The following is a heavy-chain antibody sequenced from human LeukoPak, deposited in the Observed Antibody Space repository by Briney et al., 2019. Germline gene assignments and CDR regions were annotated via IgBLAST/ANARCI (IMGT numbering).Heavy chain of an antibody. CDR1: GFXFSSYW. D-gene: IGHD4-23*01. J-gene: IGHJ4*02. V-gene: IGHV3-74*01. Sequence: PGGSLRLSCAASGFXFSSYWIHWVRQAPGKGLVWVSRINSDGSSTSYADSVKGRFTISRDNAKNTLYLQMNSLRAEDTAVYYCARGRAYGGFDYWGQGTLVTVSS. CDR2: INSDGSST. CDR3: ARGRAYGGFDY.